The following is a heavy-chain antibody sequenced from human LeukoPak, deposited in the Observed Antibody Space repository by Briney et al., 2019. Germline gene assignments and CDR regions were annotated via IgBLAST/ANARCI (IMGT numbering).Heavy chain of an antibody. CDR1: GFTFSSYW. V-gene: IGHV3-7*03. CDR3: AIVVAARQGTIDP. J-gene: IGHJ5*02. Sequence: PGGSLRLSCAASGFTFSSYWMSWVRQAPGKGLEWVANIKQDGSEKYVDSVKGRFTISRDNAKNSLYLQMNSLRAEDTAVYYCAIVVAARQGTIDPWGQGTLVAISS. CDR2: IKQDGSEK. D-gene: IGHD6-6*01.